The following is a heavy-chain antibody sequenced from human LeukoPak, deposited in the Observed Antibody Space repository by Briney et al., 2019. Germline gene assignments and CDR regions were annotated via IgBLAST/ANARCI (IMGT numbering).Heavy chain of an antibody. CDR1: GFTSSSYA. CDR2: ISYDGSNK. Sequence: GGSLRLSCAASGFTSSSYAMHWVRQAPGKGLEWVAVISYDGSNKYYADSVKGRFTISRDNSKNTLYLQMNSLRAEDTAVYYCARDPPTTVTTPGYYYYYMDVWGKGTTVTVSS. D-gene: IGHD4-17*01. CDR3: ARDPPTTVTTPGYYYYYMDV. J-gene: IGHJ6*03. V-gene: IGHV3-30*04.